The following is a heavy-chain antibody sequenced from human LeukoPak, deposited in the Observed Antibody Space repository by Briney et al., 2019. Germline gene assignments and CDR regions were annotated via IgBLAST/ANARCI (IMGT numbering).Heavy chain of an antibody. CDR2: ISSRSTYI. CDR1: GLNFSSYS. V-gene: IGHV3-21*01. D-gene: IGHD3-16*01. CDR3: AKGGIWELIRHYFGP. Sequence: GGSLRLSCVGSGLNFSSYSMNWVRQAPGKGLEWVSSISSRSTYIYYADSLKGRFTISRDNAKNSLYLQMNSLRPEDTAVYYCAKGGIWELIRHYFGPWGQGALVTVSS. J-gene: IGHJ5*02.